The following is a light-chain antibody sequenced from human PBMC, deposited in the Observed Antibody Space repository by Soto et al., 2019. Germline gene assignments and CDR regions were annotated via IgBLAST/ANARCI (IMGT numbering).Light chain of an antibody. V-gene: IGLV1-40*01. CDR3: WSYDGSITCDV. CDR1: SSNIGACND. Sequence: QSVLTQPPSVSGAPGQRVTISCTGTSSNIGACNDVPWYQQLPGTAPKLLIYGDNKRPSGVPNRFSGSKSGTSASLAISGLQAEDEADYYCWSYDGSITCDVFGAGTKLTVL. CDR2: GDN. J-gene: IGLJ1*01.